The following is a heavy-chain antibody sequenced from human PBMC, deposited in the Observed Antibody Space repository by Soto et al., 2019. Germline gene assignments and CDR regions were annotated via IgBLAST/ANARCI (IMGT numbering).Heavy chain of an antibody. D-gene: IGHD1-1*01. CDR3: ATWHEREHAYDV. CDR1: GLTVSGKKY. V-gene: IGHV3-53*01. J-gene: IGHJ3*01. CDR2: LYDVDGP. Sequence: GGSLRLSCAASGLTVSGKKYVAWVRQAPGKGLEWVSALYDVDGPFYSDSVKGRFTTSSDSSKTTVYLQMNDLRPADTAVYYCATWHEREHAYDVWGQGXTVTVSS.